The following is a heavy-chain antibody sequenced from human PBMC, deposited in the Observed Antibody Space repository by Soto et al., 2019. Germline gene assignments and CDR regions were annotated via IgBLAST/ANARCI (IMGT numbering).Heavy chain of an antibody. J-gene: IGHJ3*02. Sequence: GSGATLVNPAQTLWLTCTFSGFSLSTSGMCVSWIRQPPGKAPELLALIYWDDDKRYSPSLKSRLTITKDTSKNQVVLTMTNMDPVDTATYYCAHRKNRGYVRRDAFDIWGQGTMVTVSS. CDR3: AHRKNRGYVRRDAFDI. CDR2: IYWDDDK. D-gene: IGHD5-12*01. V-gene: IGHV2-5*02. CDR1: GFSLSTSGMC.